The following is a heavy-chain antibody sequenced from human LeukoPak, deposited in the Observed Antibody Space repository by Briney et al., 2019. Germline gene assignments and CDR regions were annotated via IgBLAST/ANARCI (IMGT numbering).Heavy chain of an antibody. CDR1: GFSFSSYG. J-gene: IGHJ4*02. CDR2: ISYDGKNI. D-gene: IGHD5-18*01. V-gene: IGHV3-33*06. CDR3: AKDRSYGFDY. Sequence: GGSLRLSCAASGFSFSSYGFHWVRQAPGKGLEWVSAISYDGKNIHYADSVKGRFTISRDNSKNTLYLQMNSLRAEDTAIYYCAKDRSYGFDYWGQGTLVTVSS.